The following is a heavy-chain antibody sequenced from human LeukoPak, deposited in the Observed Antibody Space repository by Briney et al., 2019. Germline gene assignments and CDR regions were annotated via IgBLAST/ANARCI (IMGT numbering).Heavy chain of an antibody. CDR2: INHSGST. V-gene: IGHV4-39*07. CDR3: ARGVAHCTNGVCYWHFDL. Sequence: PSETLSLTCTVSGGSISSGGYYWSWIRQPPGKGLEWIGEINHSGSTNYNPSLKSRVTISVDTSKNQFSLKLSSVTAADTAVYYCARGVAHCTNGVCYWHFDLWGRGTLVTVSS. CDR1: GGSISSGGYY. D-gene: IGHD2-8*01. J-gene: IGHJ2*01.